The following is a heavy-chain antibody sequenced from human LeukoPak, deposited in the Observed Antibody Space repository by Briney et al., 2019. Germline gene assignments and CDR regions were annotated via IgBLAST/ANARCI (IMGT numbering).Heavy chain of an antibody. CDR1: GYTFTSYD. CDR2: MNPNSGNT. Sequence: ASVKVSCKASGYTFTSYDINWVRQATGQGLEWMGWMNPNSGNTGYAQKFQGRVTMTRNTSISTAYMELSSLRSEDTAVYYCARVRSYGDYFYYYYYGMDVWGQGTTVTVSS. J-gene: IGHJ6*02. V-gene: IGHV1-8*01. D-gene: IGHD4-17*01. CDR3: ARVRSYGDYFYYYYYGMDV.